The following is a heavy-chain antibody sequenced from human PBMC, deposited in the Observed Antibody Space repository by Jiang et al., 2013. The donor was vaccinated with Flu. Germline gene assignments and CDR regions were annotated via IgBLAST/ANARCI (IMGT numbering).Heavy chain of an antibody. CDR2: IYPGDSDT. V-gene: IGHV5-51*01. D-gene: IGHD6-13*01. Sequence: IGWVRQMPGKGLEWMGIIYPGDSDTRYSPSSQGQVTISADKSINTAYLQWRSLKASDTAMYYCARHPSGYSNSWYKYWGQGTLVTVSS. CDR3: ARHPSGYSNSWYKY. J-gene: IGHJ4*02.